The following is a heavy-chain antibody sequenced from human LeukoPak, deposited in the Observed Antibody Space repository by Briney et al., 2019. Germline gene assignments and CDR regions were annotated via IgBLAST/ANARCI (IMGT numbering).Heavy chain of an antibody. Sequence: GGSLRLSCAASGFTFSSYWMHWVRQAPGKGLVWVSRLNSYGSRTSYADSVKGRFTISRDNAKNTLYLQMNSLRAEDTAVYYCAREDSVVGIDDAFDIWGQGTMVTVSS. D-gene: IGHD6-13*01. J-gene: IGHJ3*02. CDR2: LNSYGSRT. CDR3: AREDSVVGIDDAFDI. CDR1: GFTFSSYW. V-gene: IGHV3-74*01.